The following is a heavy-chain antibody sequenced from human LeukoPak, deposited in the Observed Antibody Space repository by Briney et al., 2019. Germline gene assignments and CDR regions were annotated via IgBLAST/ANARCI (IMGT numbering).Heavy chain of an antibody. V-gene: IGHV3-23*01. J-gene: IGHJ3*02. CDR3: AKSLFTSATGTGRAFHI. D-gene: IGHD1-1*01. Sequence: GGSLRLSCAASGFTFSSYAMSWVRQAPGKGLQWLAGIGASGDVTFHADRVKGRFAISRDNSKNTLYLQMTGLRAGDTAEYYCAKSLFTSATGTGRAFHIWGQGTMVTVSS. CDR1: GFTFSSYA. CDR2: IGASGDVT.